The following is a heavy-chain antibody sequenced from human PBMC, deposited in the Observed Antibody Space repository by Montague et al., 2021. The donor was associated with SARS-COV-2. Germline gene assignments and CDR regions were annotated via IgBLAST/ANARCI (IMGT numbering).Heavy chain of an antibody. CDR1: GGSFSGYY. J-gene: IGHJ4*02. CDR3: AGGGPQTLALLGLGGKSASDY. D-gene: IGHD4-23*01. V-gene: IGHV4-34*01. CDR2: INHSGTT. Sequence: SETLSLTCAVYGGSFSGYYWNWIRQPPGKGLEWIGEINHSGTTNYNFTPSLRRRVTTSADTSKSQFSLKSTSVAAADVGDYYCAGGGPQTLALLGLGGKSASDYWGQGTLVTVSS.